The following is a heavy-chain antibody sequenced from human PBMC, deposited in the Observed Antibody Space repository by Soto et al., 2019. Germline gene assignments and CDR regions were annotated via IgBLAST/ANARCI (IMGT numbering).Heavy chain of an antibody. CDR1: GFTFSSYS. CDR3: ARVPYSKYYYYYMDV. Sequence: PGGSLRLSCAGSGFTFSSYSMNWVRQAPGKGLEWVSYISSSSSTIYYADSVKGRFTISRDNAKNSLYLQMNSLRAEDTAVYYCARVPYSKYYYYYMDVWGKGTTVTVS. V-gene: IGHV3-48*01. CDR2: ISSSSSTI. J-gene: IGHJ6*03. D-gene: IGHD4-4*01.